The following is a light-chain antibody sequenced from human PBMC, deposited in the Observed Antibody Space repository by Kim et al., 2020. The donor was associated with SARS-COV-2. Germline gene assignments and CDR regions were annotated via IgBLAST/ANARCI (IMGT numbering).Light chain of an antibody. Sequence: GKTVTHPCTRSSGDIACYSVQWYQQRPGSAPTTVIYGYNQRPAGVPARFSGSIDSSSNSASLTISGLTTEDEDDYYCPSYDSSNQLFGGGTQLTVL. V-gene: IGLV6-57*03. CDR2: GYN. CDR3: PSYDSSNQL. CDR1: SGDIACYS. J-gene: IGLJ3*02.